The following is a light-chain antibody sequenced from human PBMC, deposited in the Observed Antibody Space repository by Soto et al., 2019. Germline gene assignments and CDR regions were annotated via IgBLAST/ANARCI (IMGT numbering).Light chain of an antibody. Sequence: DIQLTQSPSFLSASVGDRVTITCRASQGISTFLAWYQQRPGKAPKLLIYAASTLQSGVPSRFSGSGSGTEFTLTISSLQPEDFATYYCQQVISYPQGFGPGTKVDIK. CDR1: QGISTF. CDR2: AAS. CDR3: QQVISYPQG. V-gene: IGKV1-9*01. J-gene: IGKJ3*01.